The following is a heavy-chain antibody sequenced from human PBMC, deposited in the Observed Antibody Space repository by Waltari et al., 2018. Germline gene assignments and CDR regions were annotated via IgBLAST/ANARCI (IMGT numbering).Heavy chain of an antibody. D-gene: IGHD2-15*01. J-gene: IGHJ4*02. CDR2: IIPIFGTA. CDR1: GGTFSSYA. Sequence: QVQLVQSGAEVKKPGSSVKVSCKASGGTFSSYAISWVRQAPGQGLEWMGGIIPIFGTANYAQKFQGRVTITTDESTSTAYMELSSLRSEDTAVYHCVRGRGYCSGGSCYFDYWGQGTLVTVSS. V-gene: IGHV1-69*05. CDR3: VRGRGYCSGGSCYFDY.